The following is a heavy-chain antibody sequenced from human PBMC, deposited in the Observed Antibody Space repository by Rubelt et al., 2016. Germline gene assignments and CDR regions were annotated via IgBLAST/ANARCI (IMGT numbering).Heavy chain of an antibody. CDR2: INHRGST. CDR3: AREFDGSSGEDC. D-gene: IGHD3-16*01. J-gene: IGHJ4*02. Sequence: QVQLQQWGAGLLKPSETLSLTCAVYGGSLSGYYWAWIRQPPGKGLEWIGEINHRGSTDYNPSLKGRVTISIDTSKNEFTLKVKSVTAADTAVYYCAREFDGSSGEDCWGQGTLVTVSS. V-gene: IGHV4-34*01. CDR1: GGSLSGYY.